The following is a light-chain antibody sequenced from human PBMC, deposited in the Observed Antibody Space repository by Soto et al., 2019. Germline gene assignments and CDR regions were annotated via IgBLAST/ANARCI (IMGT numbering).Light chain of an antibody. V-gene: IGLV2-14*01. CDR1: SSDVGAYNY. CDR2: EVS. CDR3: GSYTRDNTLV. Sequence: QPVLTQPASVSGSPGQSITIFCTGTSSDVGAYNYVSWYQKYPGKAPKLLIYEVSDRPSGVSDRFSGSKSGNTASLTISGLQAEDEADYYCGSYTRDNTLVFGGGTKLTVL. J-gene: IGLJ3*02.